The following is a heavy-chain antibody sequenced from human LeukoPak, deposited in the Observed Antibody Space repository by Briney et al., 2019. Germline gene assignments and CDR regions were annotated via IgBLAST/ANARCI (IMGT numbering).Heavy chain of an antibody. D-gene: IGHD6-13*01. CDR3: VRDRGSSWFADY. V-gene: IGHV1-2*02. CDR2: ISPNNGGT. Sequence: ASVKVSCKASRYIFTSYYIHWVRQAPGQGLEWMGWISPNNGGTKYAQKFQGRVTMTSDTSISTAYMELSRLRSDDTAMYYCVRDRGSSWFADYWGQGTLVTVSS. CDR1: RYIFTSYY. J-gene: IGHJ4*02.